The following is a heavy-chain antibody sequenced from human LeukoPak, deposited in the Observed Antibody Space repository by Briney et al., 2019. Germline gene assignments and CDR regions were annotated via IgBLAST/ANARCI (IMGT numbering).Heavy chain of an antibody. J-gene: IGHJ4*02. CDR2: INSDGSIT. V-gene: IGHV3-74*01. CDR1: GFTFSRYW. CDR3: ARAPTGGSYFDY. Sequence: GGSLRLSCAASGFTFSRYWMHWVRQAPGQGLVWVSRINSDGSITTYADSVKGRFTISRDNAKNTLYLQLNSLRAEDTAVYYCARAPTGGSYFDYWGQGSPVTVSS. D-gene: IGHD1-26*01.